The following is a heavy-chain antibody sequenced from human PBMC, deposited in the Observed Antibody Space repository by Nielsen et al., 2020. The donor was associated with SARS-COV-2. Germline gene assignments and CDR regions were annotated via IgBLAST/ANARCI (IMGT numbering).Heavy chain of an antibody. D-gene: IGHD1-26*01. V-gene: IGHV3-30*04. CDR3: ARARIVGARGAVGY. CDR2: ISYDGSNK. CDR1: GFTFSSYA. J-gene: IGHJ4*02. Sequence: GESLKISCAASGFTFSSYAMHWVRQAPGKGLEWVAVISYDGSNKYYADPVKGRFTISRDNSKNTLYLQMNSLRAEDTAVYYCARARIVGARGAVGYWGQGTLVTVSS.